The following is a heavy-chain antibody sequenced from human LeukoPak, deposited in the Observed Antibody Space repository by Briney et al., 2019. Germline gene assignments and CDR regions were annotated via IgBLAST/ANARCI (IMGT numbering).Heavy chain of an antibody. CDR1: GGSVSSGSYY. V-gene: IGHV4-61*01. CDR3: ARIKNYGAYLYYGLDV. J-gene: IGHJ6*02. Sequence: PSETLSLTCTVSGGSVSSGSYYWSWIRQPPGKGLEWIGYIHYSGSTNYNPSLESRVSILVDTSKNQFSLKLSSVTAADTAVYYCARIKNYGAYLYYGLDVWGQGTTVTVSS. D-gene: IGHD4-17*01. CDR2: IHYSGST.